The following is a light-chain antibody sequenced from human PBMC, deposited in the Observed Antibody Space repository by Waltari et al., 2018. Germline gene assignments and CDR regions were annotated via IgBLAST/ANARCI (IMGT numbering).Light chain of an antibody. CDR1: QSVGRS. V-gene: IGKV3-20*01. J-gene: IGKJ1*01. CDR3: QKYERLPAT. CDR2: GAS. Sequence: EVVLTQSPGPLPLSPGERAPLACRASQSVGRSLVWYQQKPGQAPRLLIYGASSRATGIPDRFSGSGSGTDFSLTISRLEPEDFAIYYCQKYERLPATFGQGTKVGIK.